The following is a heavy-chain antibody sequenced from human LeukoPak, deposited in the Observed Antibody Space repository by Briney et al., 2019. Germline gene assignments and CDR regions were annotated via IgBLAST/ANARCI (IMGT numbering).Heavy chain of an antibody. J-gene: IGHJ6*02. Sequence: ASVKVSCTASGYTFTSYGISWVRQAPGQGLEWMGWISAYNGNTNYAQKLQGRVTMTTDTSTSTAYTELRSLRSDDTAVYYCARDQIVVVPAVYYYGMDVWGQGTTVTVSS. CDR2: ISAYNGNT. CDR3: ARDQIVVVPAVYYYGMDV. V-gene: IGHV1-18*01. D-gene: IGHD2-2*01. CDR1: GYTFTSYG.